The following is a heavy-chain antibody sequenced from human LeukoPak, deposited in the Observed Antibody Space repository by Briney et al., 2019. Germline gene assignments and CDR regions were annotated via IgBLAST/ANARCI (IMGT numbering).Heavy chain of an antibody. CDR3: ARDQEAFDY. CDR2: ISAYNGNT. V-gene: IGHV1-18*01. CDR1: GYTFTSYG. J-gene: IGHJ4*02. Sequence: ASVKVSCKASGYTFTSYGISWVRQAPGQGLEWMGWISAYNGNTNYAQKLQGRVTVTRDTSTSTVHMELSGLRSEYTAVYYCARDQEAFDYWGQGTLVTVSS.